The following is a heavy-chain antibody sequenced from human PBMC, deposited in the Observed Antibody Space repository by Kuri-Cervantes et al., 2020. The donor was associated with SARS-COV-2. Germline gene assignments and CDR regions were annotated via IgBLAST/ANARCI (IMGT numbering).Heavy chain of an antibody. J-gene: IGHJ5*02. CDR2: SYYSGST. D-gene: IGHD1-26*01. V-gene: IGHV4-61*01. CDR1: GGAVSSGSYY. CDR3: ARDSGSYGEPANVIA. Sequence: ESLEISCTVSGGAVSSGSYYWSWIRQPPGKGLEWIGYSYYSGSTNYNPSLKSRVTISVDTSKNQFSLKLSSVTAADTAVYYCARDSGSYGEPANVIAWGQGTVVTVSS.